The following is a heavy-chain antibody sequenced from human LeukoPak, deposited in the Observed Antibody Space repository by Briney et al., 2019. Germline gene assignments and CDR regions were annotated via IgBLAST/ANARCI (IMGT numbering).Heavy chain of an antibody. V-gene: IGHV4-4*07. CDR1: GGSFSNYY. CDR2: IYTSGST. Sequence: KPSETLSLTCTVSGGSFSNYYWSWIRQPAGKGLEWIGRIYTSGSTNYNPSVKSRVTMSVDTSNNQFSLKLTSVTAADTAVYYCARQPPQYYGMDVWGQGTTVTDSS. J-gene: IGHJ6*02. CDR3: ARQPPQYYGMDV. D-gene: IGHD1-14*01.